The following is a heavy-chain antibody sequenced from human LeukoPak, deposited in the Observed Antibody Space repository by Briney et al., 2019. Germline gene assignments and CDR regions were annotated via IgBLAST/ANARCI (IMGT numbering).Heavy chain of an antibody. CDR3: ARATVGATRSWFDP. J-gene: IGHJ5*02. CDR1: GGSISSYY. D-gene: IGHD1-26*01. Sequence: ASETLSLTCTVSGGSISSYYWSWIRQPPGKGLEWIGYIYYSGSTNYNPSLKSRVTISVDTSKNQFFLKLSSVTAADTAVYYCARATVGATRSWFDPWGQGTLVTVSS. V-gene: IGHV4-59*01. CDR2: IYYSGST.